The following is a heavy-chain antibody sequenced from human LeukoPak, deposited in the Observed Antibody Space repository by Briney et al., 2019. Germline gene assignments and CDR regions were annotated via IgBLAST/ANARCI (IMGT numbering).Heavy chain of an antibody. CDR1: GYTFTSYA. Sequence: ASVKVSCTASGYTFTSYAMNWVRQAPGQGLEWMGWINTNPGNPTYAQGFTGRFVFSLDTSVSTAYLQISSLKAEDTAVYYSARDSHYSDSINPHXXGQATLXTASS. D-gene: IGHD3-22*01. CDR2: INTNPGNP. V-gene: IGHV7-4-1*02. J-gene: IGHJ4*02. CDR3: ARDSHYSDSINPHX.